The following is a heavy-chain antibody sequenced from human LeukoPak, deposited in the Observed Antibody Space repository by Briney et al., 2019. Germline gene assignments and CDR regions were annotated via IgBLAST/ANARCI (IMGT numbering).Heavy chain of an antibody. CDR2: IRNKVNSDTT. CDR1: GFTFSDHY. Sequence: PGGSLRLSCAASGFTFSDHYIDWVRQAPGKGLEWVGRIRNKVNSDTTEYAASVKGRFIISRDDSKNSLYLQMNSLKTEDTAVYYCAAGLRGNSQDDWFDPWGQGTLVTVSS. CDR3: AAGLRGNSQDDWFDP. J-gene: IGHJ5*02. V-gene: IGHV3-72*01. D-gene: IGHD1-7*01.